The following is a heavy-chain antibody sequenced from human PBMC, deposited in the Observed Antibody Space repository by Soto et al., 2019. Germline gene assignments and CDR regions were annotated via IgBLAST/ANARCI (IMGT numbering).Heavy chain of an antibody. CDR1: GFTFSDHY. CDR3: TRALCGKSEAGGCFVH. V-gene: IGHV3-72*01. D-gene: IGHD1-26*01. Sequence: EVQLVESGGGLVQPGGSLRLSCATSGFTFSDHYLDWVRQLPGKGLEWLGRSRNKANSYSTEYAASLKGSFSISRDNSKTSVDLQMNSLGPEDTAVYYCTRALCGKSEAGGCFVHWGRGTLVTVSS. CDR2: SRNKANSYST. J-gene: IGHJ4*02.